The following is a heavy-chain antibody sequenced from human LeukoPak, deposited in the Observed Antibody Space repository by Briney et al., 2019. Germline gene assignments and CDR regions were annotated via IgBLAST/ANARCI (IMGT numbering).Heavy chain of an antibody. CDR3: ARESGSYSSSWYWFDP. D-gene: IGHD6-13*01. CDR2: IYTSGST. CDR1: GGSISSYY. Sequence: PSETLSLTCTVSGGSISSYYWSWIRQPAGKGLEWIGRIYTSGSTNYNPSLKSRVTMSVDTSKNQFSPKLSSVTAADTAVYYCARESGSYSSSWYWFDPWGQGTLVTVSS. V-gene: IGHV4-4*07. J-gene: IGHJ5*02.